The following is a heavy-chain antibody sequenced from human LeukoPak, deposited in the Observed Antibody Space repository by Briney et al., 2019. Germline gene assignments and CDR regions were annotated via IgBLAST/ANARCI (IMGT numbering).Heavy chain of an antibody. CDR3: ASSPSGYWWNFDC. Sequence: SETLSLTCTVSGGSINNHYWGWIRQPPGKGLEWIGSIYYSGSTYNNPSLKSRVTISVDTSKNQFSLKLTSVTAADTAVYYCASSPSGYWWNFDCWGQGTLVTVSS. V-gene: IGHV4-59*05. CDR1: GGSINNHY. D-gene: IGHD3-22*01. CDR2: IYYSGST. J-gene: IGHJ4*02.